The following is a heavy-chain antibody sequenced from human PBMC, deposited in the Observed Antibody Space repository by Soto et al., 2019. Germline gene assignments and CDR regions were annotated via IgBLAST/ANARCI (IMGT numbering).Heavy chain of an antibody. V-gene: IGHV3-73*01. CDR3: TVQLGVLGY. CDR2: IRSKANSYAT. J-gene: IGHJ4*02. Sequence: PGGSLRLSCAASGFTFSVSAMHWVRQASGKGLEWVGRIRSKANSYATAYAASVKGRFTISRDDSKNTAYLQMNSLKTEDTAVYYCTVQLGVLGYWGQGTLVTVSS. CDR1: GFTFSVSA. D-gene: IGHD7-27*01.